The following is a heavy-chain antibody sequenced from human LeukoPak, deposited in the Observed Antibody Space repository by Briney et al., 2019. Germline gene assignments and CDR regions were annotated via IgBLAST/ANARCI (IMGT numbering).Heavy chain of an antibody. J-gene: IGHJ6*02. CDR1: GFTFSRYW. V-gene: IGHV3-74*01. CDR3: GREDRFGYNYAYGMDV. CDR2: INSDGSST. Sequence: GGSMRLSWVASGFTFSRYWMHWVRQAPGKGLVLVSRINSDGSSTTYAGSVKGRFNISRDNAKNTLYVQMNSLGAEDPAVYYCGREDRFGYNYAYGMDVWGQGTTVTVSS. D-gene: IGHD5-24*01.